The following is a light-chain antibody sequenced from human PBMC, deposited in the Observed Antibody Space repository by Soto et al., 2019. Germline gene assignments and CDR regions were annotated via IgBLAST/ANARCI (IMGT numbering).Light chain of an antibody. CDR1: QNINNY. Sequence: IHMTHSPSSLSASVVYRVTITFQASQNINNYLNWYQQKPGRAPKLLIYDASNLEAGVPSRFRGSGSGTDFTFTINRLQPEDIATYYCQQYENLPTFGQGTRLEI. CDR2: DAS. CDR3: QQYENLPT. J-gene: IGKJ5*01. V-gene: IGKV1-33*01.